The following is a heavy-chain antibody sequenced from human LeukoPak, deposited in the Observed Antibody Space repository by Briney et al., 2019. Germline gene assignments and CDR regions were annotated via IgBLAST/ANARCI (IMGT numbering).Heavy chain of an antibody. CDR2: ISTSGST. D-gene: IGHD1-14*01. V-gene: IGHV4-4*07. CDR1: GGSISSYH. J-gene: IGHJ6*03. CDR3: ARGRYESTRLSAYYYYYMDV. Sequence: SETLSLTCTVSGGSISSYHWSWIRQPPGKGLEWIGRISTSGSTIYNPSLKSRVTMSVDTSKNQFSLKLSSVTAADTAVYYCARGRYESTRLSAYYYYYMDVWGKGTTVTVSS.